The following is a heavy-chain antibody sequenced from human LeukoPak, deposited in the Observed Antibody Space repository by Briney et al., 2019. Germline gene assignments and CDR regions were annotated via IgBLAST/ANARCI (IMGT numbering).Heavy chain of an antibody. Sequence: SETLSLTCAVSGGSISSSNWWSWVRQPPGKGLEWIGEIYHSGSTNYNPSLKSRVTISVDKSKNQFSLKLSSVTAADTAVYYCARDEGNNHYYHSNRYFDYWGQGTLVTVSS. CDR3: ARDEGNNHYYHSNRYFDY. J-gene: IGHJ4*02. CDR2: IYHSGST. V-gene: IGHV4-4*02. CDR1: GGSISSSNW. D-gene: IGHD3-22*01.